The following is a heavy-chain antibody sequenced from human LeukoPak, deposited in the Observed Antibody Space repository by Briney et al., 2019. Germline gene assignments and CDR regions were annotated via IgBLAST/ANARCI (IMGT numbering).Heavy chain of an antibody. CDR1: GFTFSSYW. Sequence: HPGGSLRLSCAASGFTFSSYWMHWVRQAPGKGLVWVSRINSDGSSTSYADSVKGRFTISRDNAKNSLYLQMNSLRAEDTAVYYCARASDSSGWYGKLYFDYWGQGTLVTVSS. D-gene: IGHD6-19*01. CDR2: INSDGSST. J-gene: IGHJ4*02. CDR3: ARASDSSGWYGKLYFDY. V-gene: IGHV3-74*01.